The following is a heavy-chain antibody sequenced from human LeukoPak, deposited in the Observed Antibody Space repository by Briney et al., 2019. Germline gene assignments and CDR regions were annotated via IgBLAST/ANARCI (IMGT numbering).Heavy chain of an antibody. CDR3: AKDRYQVGAAYYFDY. CDR1: GLTFNIYG. Sequence: GGSLTRSCAASGLTFNIYGMHWVRQARGKGLEWVAVISYDGNNKYYADSVQGRFTIFRDNSKNTLYLQMNSLRVEDTAVYYCAKDRYQVGAAYYFDYWGQGTRVTVFS. V-gene: IGHV3-30*18. CDR2: ISYDGNNK. D-gene: IGHD1-26*01. J-gene: IGHJ4*02.